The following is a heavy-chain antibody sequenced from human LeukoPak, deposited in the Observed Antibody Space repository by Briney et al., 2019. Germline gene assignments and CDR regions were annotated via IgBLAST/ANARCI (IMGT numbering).Heavy chain of an antibody. Sequence: GGSLRLSCAASGFTFSDYYMSWIRQAPGKGLEWVSYISSSGSTIYYADSVKGRFTISRDNAKNSLYLQMNSLRAEDTAVYYCARDLPFTIFGVVIPAAFDIWGQGTMVTVSS. CDR3: ARDLPFTIFGVVIPAAFDI. D-gene: IGHD3-3*01. V-gene: IGHV3-11*01. CDR2: ISSSGSTI. J-gene: IGHJ3*02. CDR1: GFTFSDYY.